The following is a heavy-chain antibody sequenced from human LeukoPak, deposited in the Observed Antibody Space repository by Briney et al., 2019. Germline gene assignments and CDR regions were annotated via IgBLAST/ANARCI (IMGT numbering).Heavy chain of an antibody. D-gene: IGHD3-22*01. V-gene: IGHV1-2*06. CDR2: INPNSGGT. CDR1: GYTFTGYY. CDR3: ARDVGVITPNDAFDI. Sequence: ASVKVSCKASGYTFTGYYMHWVRQAPGQGLEWMGRINPNSGGTNYAQKFQGRVTMTRNTSISTAYMELSRLRSDDTAVYYCARDVGVITPNDAFDIWGQGTMVTVSS. J-gene: IGHJ3*02.